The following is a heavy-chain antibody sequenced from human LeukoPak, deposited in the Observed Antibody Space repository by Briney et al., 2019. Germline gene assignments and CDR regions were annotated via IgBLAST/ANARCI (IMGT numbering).Heavy chain of an antibody. CDR1: GYTFTGYY. J-gene: IGHJ4*02. D-gene: IGHD1-26*01. CDR2: INHNSGGT. Sequence: ASVKVSCKASGYTFTGYYMHWVRQAPGQGLEWMGWINHNSGGTNYAQKFQGWVTMTRDTSISTAYMELSRLRSDDTAVYYCARGLSQWELLVPLGDWGQGTLVTVSS. CDR3: ARGLSQWELLVPLGD. V-gene: IGHV1-2*04.